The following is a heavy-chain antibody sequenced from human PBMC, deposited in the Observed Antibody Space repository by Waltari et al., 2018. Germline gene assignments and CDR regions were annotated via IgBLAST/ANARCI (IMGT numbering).Heavy chain of an antibody. CDR3: ASRAAAGINWFDP. J-gene: IGHJ5*02. D-gene: IGHD6-13*01. V-gene: IGHV1-69*13. CDR2: IIPIFGTA. Sequence: QVQLVQSGAEVKKPGSSVKVSCKASGGTFSTYGISWVRQAPGQGLEWMGGIIPIFGTANYAQKFQGRVTITADKSTSTAYMELSSLRSEDTAVYYCASRAAAGINWFDPWGQGTLVTVSS. CDR1: GGTFSTYG.